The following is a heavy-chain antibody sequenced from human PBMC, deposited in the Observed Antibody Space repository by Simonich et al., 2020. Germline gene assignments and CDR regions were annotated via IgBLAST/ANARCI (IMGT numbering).Heavy chain of an antibody. V-gene: IGHV1-2*02. CDR3: ARGRLTGDKGAFDI. D-gene: IGHD7-27*01. CDR2: SNPNRGGP. Sequence: QVQLVQSGAEVKKPGASVKVSCKASGYTFTGYYMHWVRQAPGQGLEWMEWSNPNRGGPNYAQKFQGRVTMTRDKSISTAYMELSRLRSDDTAVYYCARGRLTGDKGAFDIWGQGTMVTVSS. CDR1: GYTFTGYY. J-gene: IGHJ3*02.